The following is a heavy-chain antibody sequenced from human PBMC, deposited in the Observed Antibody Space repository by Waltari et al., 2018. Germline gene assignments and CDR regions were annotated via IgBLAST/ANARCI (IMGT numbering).Heavy chain of an antibody. CDR3: ARDPSLMVYASYFDY. V-gene: IGHV1-18*01. J-gene: IGHJ4*02. CDR2: ISPYNGNT. CDR1: GYTFTSYG. D-gene: IGHD2-8*01. Sequence: QVQLVQSGAEVKKPGASVKVSCKASGYTFTSYGISWVRQAPGQGLEWMGWISPYNGNTNYAQKLQGRVTMTTDTSTSTAYMELRSLRSDDTAVYYCARDPSLMVYASYFDYWGQGTLVTVSS.